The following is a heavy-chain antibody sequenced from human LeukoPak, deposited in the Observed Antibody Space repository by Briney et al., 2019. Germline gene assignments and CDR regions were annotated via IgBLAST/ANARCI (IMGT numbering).Heavy chain of an antibody. CDR3: ARANREVIRGYSYGYGY. CDR2: ISGSGGST. Sequence: GGSLRLSCAASGFTFSSYAMSWVRQAPGKGLEWVSAISGSGGSTYYADSVKGRFTISRDNSKNTLYLQMNSLRAEDTAVYYCARANREVIRGYSYGYGYWGQGTLVTVSS. V-gene: IGHV3-23*01. J-gene: IGHJ4*02. CDR1: GFTFSSYA. D-gene: IGHD5-18*01.